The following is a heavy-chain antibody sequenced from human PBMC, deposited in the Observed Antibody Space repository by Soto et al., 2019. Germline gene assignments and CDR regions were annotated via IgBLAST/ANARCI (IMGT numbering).Heavy chain of an antibody. CDR3: ALFESDDDVWGSFRS. CDR1: GGIFSNYG. J-gene: IGHJ5*02. V-gene: IGHV1-69*13. CDR2: IIPLFGKT. D-gene: IGHD3-16*01. Sequence: SVKVSCKASGGIFSNYGFSWVRQAPGQGLEWMGGIIPLFGKTSYAQKFQGRLIISADASTNRAYLDLYSLTTEDAGIYYCALFESDDDVWGSFRSWGQGTPVT.